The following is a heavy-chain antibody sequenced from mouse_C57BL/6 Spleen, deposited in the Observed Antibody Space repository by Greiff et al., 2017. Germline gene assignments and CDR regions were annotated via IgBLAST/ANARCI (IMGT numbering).Heavy chain of an antibody. CDR2: IWSGGST. V-gene: IGHV2-2*01. CDR1: GFSLTSYG. Sequence: QVQLKESGPGLVQPSQSLSITCTVSGFSLTSYGVHWVRQSPGTGLEWLGVIWSGGSTDYNAAFISRLSISKDNSKSQVFFKMNSLQADDTAIYYCARNLPYGTPFAYWGQGTLVTVSA. D-gene: IGHD1-1*01. CDR3: ARNLPYGTPFAY. J-gene: IGHJ3*01.